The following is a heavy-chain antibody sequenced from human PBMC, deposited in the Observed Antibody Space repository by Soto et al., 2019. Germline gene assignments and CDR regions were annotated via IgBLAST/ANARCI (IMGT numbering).Heavy chain of an antibody. CDR1: GLGFRSHA. CDR2: ISSDGATK. J-gene: IGHJ5*02. D-gene: IGHD6-13*01. CDR3: ARSSVHIAAAGRLDL. Sequence: GSLRLSGTAAGLGFRSHAMQWVRQAPGKGLEWVAVISSDGATKYVADSLKGRFTISRDNFESTMSLKMNNLRPEDTALYYCARSSVHIAAAGRLDLWGPGTLVTVSS. V-gene: IGHV3-30*14.